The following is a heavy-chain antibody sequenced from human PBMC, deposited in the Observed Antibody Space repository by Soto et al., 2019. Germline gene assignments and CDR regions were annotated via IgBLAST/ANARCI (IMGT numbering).Heavy chain of an antibody. V-gene: IGHV4-61*01. CDR1: GAPASSETHF. CDR3: AREDMSGTYYFDY. D-gene: IGHD1-26*01. CDR2: MYYSGIT. J-gene: IGHJ4*02. Sequence: TSETLSLTCTVSGAPASSETHFWTWIRQPPGKGLEWIGYMYYSGITNSNPALKSRVTLSVDRSRNQFSLSLNSVTAADTAVYYCAREDMSGTYYFDYWGPGIQVTVSS.